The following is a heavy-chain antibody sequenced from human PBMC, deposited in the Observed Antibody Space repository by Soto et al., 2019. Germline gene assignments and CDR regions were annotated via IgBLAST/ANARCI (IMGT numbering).Heavy chain of an antibody. D-gene: IGHD2-8*01. V-gene: IGHV3-48*02. J-gene: IGHJ6*02. CDR2: ISSSSTI. Sequence: GGSLRLSCAASGFTFSSYSMNWVRQAPGKGLEWVSYISSSSTIYYADSVKGRFTISRDNAKNSLYLQMNSLRDEDTAVYYCARVIRCTNGVCSRNYYGMDVWGQGTTVTVSS. CDR3: ARVIRCTNGVCSRNYYGMDV. CDR1: GFTFSSYS.